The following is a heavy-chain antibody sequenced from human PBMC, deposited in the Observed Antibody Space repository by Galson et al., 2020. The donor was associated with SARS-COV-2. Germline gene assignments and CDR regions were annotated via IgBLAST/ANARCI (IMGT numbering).Heavy chain of an antibody. J-gene: IGHJ4*02. D-gene: IGHD1-26*01. CDR2: ISTSGHNT. CDR3: AKDGDGSFAPYYFDS. V-gene: IGHV3-23*01. Sequence: GSLRLSCAASGFTFTKYTMTWVRQAPGKGLEWVSSISTSGHNTYYADSVKGRFTIFRDNSKNSLYLQMNSLRAEDTAVYYCAKDGDGSFAPYYFDSWGQGTLVTVSS. CDR1: GFTFTKYT.